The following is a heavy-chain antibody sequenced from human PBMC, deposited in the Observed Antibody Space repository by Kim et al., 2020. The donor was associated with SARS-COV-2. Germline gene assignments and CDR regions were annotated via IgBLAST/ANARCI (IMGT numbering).Heavy chain of an antibody. J-gene: IGHJ6*02. D-gene: IGHD3-16*01. V-gene: IGHV3-30*18. CDR1: GFNFNDFG. CDR2: LSYDGSKK. CDR3: AKDKSFFMIKSLGEAGGTVV. Sequence: GGSLRLSCAASGFNFNDFGMHWVRQAPGKGLEWVAFLSYDGSKKYYADSLKGRFTISRDSSKNTLYLQMDSLRPEDTAVYFCAKDKSFFMIKSLGEAGGTVVMGHGTTVTVS.